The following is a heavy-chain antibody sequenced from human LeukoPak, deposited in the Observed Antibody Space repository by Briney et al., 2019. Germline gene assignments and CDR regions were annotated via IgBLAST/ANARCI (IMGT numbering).Heavy chain of an antibody. CDR3: ARELATIFGVVTAPIYYYYGMDV. D-gene: IGHD3-3*01. Sequence: GSVRVSCKASGYTFTSYDINWVRQAPGQGLEWMGWMNPNSGNTGYAQKIQGRVTMTRNTSISTAYMELSSLRSEDMAVYYCARELATIFGVVTAPIYYYYGMDVWGQGTTVTVSS. CDR2: MNPNSGNT. J-gene: IGHJ6*02. V-gene: IGHV1-8*01. CDR1: GYTFTSYD.